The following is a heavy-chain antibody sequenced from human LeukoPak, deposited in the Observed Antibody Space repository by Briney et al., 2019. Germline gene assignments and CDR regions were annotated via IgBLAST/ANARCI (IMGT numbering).Heavy chain of an antibody. Sequence: PSETLSLTCTVSGGSISSSSYYWGWIRQPPGKGLEWIGSIYYSGSTYYNPSLKSRVTISVDTSKNQFSLKLSSVTAADTAVYYCASSGYSSGGTIDYWGQGTLVTVSS. CDR1: GGSISSSSYY. CDR2: IYYSGST. J-gene: IGHJ4*02. D-gene: IGHD6-19*01. CDR3: ASSGYSSGGTIDY. V-gene: IGHV4-39*07.